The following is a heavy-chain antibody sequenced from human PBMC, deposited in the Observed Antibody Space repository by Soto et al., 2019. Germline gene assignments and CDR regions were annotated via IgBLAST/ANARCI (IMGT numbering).Heavy chain of an antibody. D-gene: IGHD6-19*01. V-gene: IGHV4-4*07. CDR2: TYTSGSP. Sequence: SETLSLTCTVSGGSISSYYWSWIRQPAGKGLEWIGRTYTSGSPNYNPALKSRVSMSVDTSKNQLSLKLTSVTAADTAVYYCAREGLSSGWYFYYGMDVWGQGTTVT. CDR1: GGSISSYY. CDR3: AREGLSSGWYFYYGMDV. J-gene: IGHJ6*02.